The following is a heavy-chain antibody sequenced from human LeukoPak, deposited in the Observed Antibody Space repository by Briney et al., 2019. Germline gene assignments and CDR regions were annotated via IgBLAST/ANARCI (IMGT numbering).Heavy chain of an antibody. Sequence: GGSLRLSCAASGFTFSSYWMSWVRQAPGKGLQWVANIKQDGSEKYYVDSVKGRFTISRDNAKNSLYLQMNSLRAEDTAVYYCARQGADTAMTTTTSFFDYWGQGTLVTVSS. CDR2: IKQDGSEK. CDR1: GFTFSSYW. V-gene: IGHV3-7*01. CDR3: ARQGADTAMTTTTSFFDY. J-gene: IGHJ4*02. D-gene: IGHD5-18*01.